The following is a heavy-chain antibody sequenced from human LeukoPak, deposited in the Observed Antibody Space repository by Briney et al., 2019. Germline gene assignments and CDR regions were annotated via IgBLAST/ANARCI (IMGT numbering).Heavy chain of an antibody. V-gene: IGHV4-59*01. CDR3: AGYQRTGLSATGLDY. CDR1: GGSINYDY. CDR2: VFYSGST. D-gene: IGHD4-17*01. J-gene: IGHJ4*02. Sequence: PSETLSLTCTVSGGSINYDYWSWIRQPPGNGLEWIGYVFYSGSTNYSPSLRGRVTMSVDTSKNQFSLGLSSLTASDTAVYYCAGYQRTGLSATGLDYWGQGILVTVSS.